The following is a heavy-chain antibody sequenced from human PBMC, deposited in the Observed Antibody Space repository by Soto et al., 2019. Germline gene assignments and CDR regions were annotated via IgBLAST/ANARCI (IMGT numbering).Heavy chain of an antibody. D-gene: IGHD2-2*01. CDR1: GFTFSSYS. CDR3: ARGGSSLNCSSTSCRYYYYYYGMDV. V-gene: IGHV3-21*01. CDR2: ISSSSYI. J-gene: IGHJ6*02. Sequence: GGSLRLSCAASGFTFSSYSMNWVRQAPGKGLEWVSSISSSSYIYYADSVKGRFTISRDNAKNSLYLQMNSLRAEDTAVYYCARGGSSLNCSSTSCRYYYYYYGMDVWGQGTTVTVSS.